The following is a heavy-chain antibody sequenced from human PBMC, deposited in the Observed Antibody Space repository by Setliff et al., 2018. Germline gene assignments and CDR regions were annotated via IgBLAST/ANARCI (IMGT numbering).Heavy chain of an antibody. Sequence: SETLSLTCTVSGASISSSRDYRGWIRQPPGKGLEWIGSIYYSGSTYYNPSLKSRVTISVDTSKNQFSLKLSSVTAADTAVFYCARLSGYYFDYWGQGTLVTVSS. V-gene: IGHV4-39*01. CDR3: ARLSGYYFDY. J-gene: IGHJ4*02. D-gene: IGHD3-22*01. CDR1: GASISSSRDY. CDR2: IYYSGST.